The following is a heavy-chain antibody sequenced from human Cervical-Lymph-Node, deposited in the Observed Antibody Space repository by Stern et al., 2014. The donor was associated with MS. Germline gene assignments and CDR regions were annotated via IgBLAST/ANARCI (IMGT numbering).Heavy chain of an antibody. D-gene: IGHD4-17*01. CDR3: ARDMSTVTTPYFDY. CDR2: INANSGGN. V-gene: IGHV1-2*02. CDR1: GFTFTSCY. J-gene: IGHJ4*02. Sequence: QMQLVQSGAEVRRPGASVKVACKASGFTFTSCYMHWVRQAPGQGLEWMGWINANSGGNKPPQKFQGRVTMTRDTSISTVYMDLTGLTSDDTAIYYCARDMSTVTTPYFDYWGQGTLVTVPS.